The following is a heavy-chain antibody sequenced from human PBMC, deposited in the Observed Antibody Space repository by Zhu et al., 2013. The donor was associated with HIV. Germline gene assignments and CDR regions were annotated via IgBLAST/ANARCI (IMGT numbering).Heavy chain of an antibody. CDR2: ITRSGAT. CDR1: GGSFSGYY. CDR3: ARRPHQGWVGCLTS. Sequence: QVQLQQWGAGLVKPSETLSLTCAVHGGSFSGYYWSWIRQSPGKGLEWIGEITRSGATDYSPSLKSRVTISMDMSRTQFSLNLTSVIAADTGLYYCARRPHQGWVGCLTSWGQGTQGQRLL. D-gene: IGHD3-9*01. J-gene: IGHJ4*02. V-gene: IGHV4-34*01.